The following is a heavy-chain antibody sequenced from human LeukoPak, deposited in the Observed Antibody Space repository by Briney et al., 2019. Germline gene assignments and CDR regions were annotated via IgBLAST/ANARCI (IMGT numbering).Heavy chain of an antibody. CDR3: VKWLRQAGYYFDY. J-gene: IGHJ4*02. CDR1: GFIFSIYA. Sequence: GGSLRLSCAASGFIFSIYAMSWVRQAPGKGLEWVSTISGSGGSTYYADSVKGRFTISRDNSKNTLYLQMNSLRAEDTAVYYCVKWLRQAGYYFDYWGQRTLVTVSS. D-gene: IGHD3-10*01. CDR2: ISGSGGST. V-gene: IGHV3-23*01.